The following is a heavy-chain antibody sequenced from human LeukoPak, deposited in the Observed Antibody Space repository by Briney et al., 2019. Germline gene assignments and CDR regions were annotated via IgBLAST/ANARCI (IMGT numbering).Heavy chain of an antibody. CDR3: ASHLYSSSCLDY. Sequence: SQTLSLTCTVSGDSMNSVDHYWSWICQPPGKGLQWIGYIYYTGDTYYNPSLKSRVTISVDTSKNQFSLKLGSVTAADTAVYYCASHLYSSSCLDYWGQGTLVTVSS. J-gene: IGHJ4*02. V-gene: IGHV4-30-4*01. CDR2: IYYTGDT. D-gene: IGHD6-13*01. CDR1: GDSMNSVDHY.